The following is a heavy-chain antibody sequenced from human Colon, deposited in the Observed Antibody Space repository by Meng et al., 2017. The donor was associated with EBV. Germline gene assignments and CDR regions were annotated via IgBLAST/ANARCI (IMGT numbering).Heavy chain of an antibody. CDR3: ASFDHIPRRNYFDY. J-gene: IGHJ4*02. CDR1: GGSMSSGNYY. D-gene: IGHD2-21*01. Sequence: QVQVPEPGPGLVEPSQTLSLTCTVSGGSMSSGNYYWSWIRQPPGKGLEWIGYIHHSGSAYYNPSLKSRVSISVDTSKNQFSLNLNSMTAADTAVYYCASFDHIPRRNYFDYWGQGTLVTVSS. V-gene: IGHV4-30-4*01. CDR2: IHHSGSA.